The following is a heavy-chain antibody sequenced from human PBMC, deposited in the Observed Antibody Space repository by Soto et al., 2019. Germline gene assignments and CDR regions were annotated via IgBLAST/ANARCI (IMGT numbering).Heavy chain of an antibody. CDR1: GASISSYY. V-gene: IGHV4-59*01. J-gene: IGHJ4*02. CDR3: AKSRDSSSSWLYDY. CDR2: IHYSGTT. D-gene: IGHD6-6*01. Sequence: SETLSLTCTVSGASISSYYWSWIRQPPGKGLEWIGYIHYSGTTNYNPSLKSRVTTSVDTSKNQFSLKLSSVTAADTAVYYCAKSRDSSSSWLYDYWGQGALVTVSS.